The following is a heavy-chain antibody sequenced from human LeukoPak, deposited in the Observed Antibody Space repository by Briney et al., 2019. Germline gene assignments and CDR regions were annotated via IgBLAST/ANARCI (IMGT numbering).Heavy chain of an antibody. D-gene: IGHD3-3*01. Sequence: SETLSLTCTVSGGSIRSTSYYWGWIRPPPGKGLEWIGSIYYSGSTYYNPSLKSRVTISVDTSKNQFSLKLSSVTAADTAVYYCGRLFYDFWSGHYYYYMDVWGKGTTVTVSS. V-gene: IGHV4-39*01. CDR1: GGSIRSTSYY. CDR3: GRLFYDFWSGHYYYYMDV. CDR2: IYYSGST. J-gene: IGHJ6*03.